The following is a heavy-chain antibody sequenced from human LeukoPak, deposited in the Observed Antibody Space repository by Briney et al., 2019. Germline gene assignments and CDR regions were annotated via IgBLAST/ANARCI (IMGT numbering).Heavy chain of an antibody. V-gene: IGHV3-30*18. Sequence: GRSLRLSCAASGFTFSSYGMHWVRQAPGKGLEWVAVISYDGSNKYYADSVKGRFTISRDNSKNTLYLQMNSLRAEDTAVYYCAKDRRKVTMVRGVILDVWGKGTTVTVSS. CDR1: GFTFSSYG. J-gene: IGHJ6*04. CDR3: AKDRRKVTMVRGVILDV. CDR2: ISYDGSNK. D-gene: IGHD3-10*01.